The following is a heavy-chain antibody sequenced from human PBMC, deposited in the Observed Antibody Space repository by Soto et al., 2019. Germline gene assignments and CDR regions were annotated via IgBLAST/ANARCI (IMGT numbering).Heavy chain of an antibody. CDR1: GYSFTSYW. J-gene: IGHJ6*02. Sequence: GESLKISCKGSGYSFTSYWIGWVRQMPGKGLEWMGIIYPGDSDTRYSPSFQGQVTISADKSITTAYLQWSSLKAWDTDMCYCPSRITRHDYNYGMDVWGQGITVTVS. CDR3: PSRITRHDYNYGMDV. CDR2: IYPGDSDT. V-gene: IGHV5-51*01.